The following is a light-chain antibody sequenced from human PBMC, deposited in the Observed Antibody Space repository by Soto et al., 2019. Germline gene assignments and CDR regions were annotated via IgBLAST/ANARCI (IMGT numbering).Light chain of an antibody. CDR3: QQRSNWPSP. CDR2: DAS. V-gene: IGKV3-11*01. Sequence: EIVLTQAPATLSLSPGERASLSCRASQSVSSYLAWYQQKPGQAPRLLIYDASNRATAIPARFSGSGSGPDFTPTISRLEPDDFAVYYCQQRSNWPSPFGGGTKVEIK. J-gene: IGKJ4*01. CDR1: QSVSSY.